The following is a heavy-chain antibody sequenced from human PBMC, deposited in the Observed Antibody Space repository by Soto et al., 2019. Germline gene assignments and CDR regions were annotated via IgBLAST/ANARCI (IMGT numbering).Heavy chain of an antibody. V-gene: IGHV1-46*03. CDR2: INPSGGST. CDR1: GNTFTSYY. Sequence: GASVKVSCKSSGNTFTSYYMHWVRQAPGQGLEWMGIINPSGGSTSYAQKFQGRVTMTRDTSTSTVYMELSSLRSEDTAVYYCARDRRRVYNWFDPWGQGTLVTVSS. CDR3: ARDRRRVYNWFDP. J-gene: IGHJ5*02.